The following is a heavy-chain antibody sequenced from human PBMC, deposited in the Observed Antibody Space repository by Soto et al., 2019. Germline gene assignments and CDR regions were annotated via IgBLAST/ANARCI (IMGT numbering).Heavy chain of an antibody. J-gene: IGHJ4*02. CDR3: ARLGFVGEGDF. D-gene: IGHD2-21*01. CDR1: GFTFSRYW. V-gene: IGHV3-74*01. Sequence: GGSLRLSCATSGFTFSRYWIHWVRQAPGEGLVWVSRISGDGVHTDYAESVKGRFTVSRDIAKSTGYLQMNNLRAEDTAIYYCARLGFVGEGDFWGQGIMVTVSS. CDR2: ISGDGVHT.